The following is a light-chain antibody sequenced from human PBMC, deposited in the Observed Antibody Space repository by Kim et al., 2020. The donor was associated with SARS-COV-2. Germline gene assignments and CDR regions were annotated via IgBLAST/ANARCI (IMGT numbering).Light chain of an antibody. Sequence: APGERAPRSVRASQSVSSYLAWYQQKPGQAPRLLIYDASNRATGIPARFSGSGSGTDFTLTISSLEPEDFAVYYCQQRSNWPPIAFGQGTRLEIK. CDR3: QQRSNWPPIA. CDR2: DAS. CDR1: QSVSSY. V-gene: IGKV3-11*01. J-gene: IGKJ5*01.